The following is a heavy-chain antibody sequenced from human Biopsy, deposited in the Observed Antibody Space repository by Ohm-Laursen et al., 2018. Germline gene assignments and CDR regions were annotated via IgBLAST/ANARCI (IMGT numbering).Heavy chain of an antibody. J-gene: IGHJ6*02. Sequence: SLRLSCTASEFTFSGYSMNWVRQAPGRGLEWVSYINVYSNKKYYADSVKGRFIVSRDNDKNSLYLQMNSLRAEDTAVYHCARSPGRDRMDVWGQGPTVIVSS. V-gene: IGHV3-48*04. CDR1: EFTFSGYS. CDR3: ARSPGRDRMDV. D-gene: IGHD1-14*01. CDR2: INVYSNKK.